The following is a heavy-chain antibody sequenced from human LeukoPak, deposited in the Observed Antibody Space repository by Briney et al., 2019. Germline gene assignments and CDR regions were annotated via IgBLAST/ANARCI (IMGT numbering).Heavy chain of an antibody. CDR2: ISSSSSYI. CDR3: AREKRDYGNYVRGGWFDP. Sequence: GGSLRLSCAASGFTFSSYSMNWVRQAPGKGLEWVSSISSSSSYIYYADSVKGRFTISRDNAKNSLYLQMNSLRAEDTAVYYCAREKRDYGNYVRGGWFDPWGQGTLVIVSS. J-gene: IGHJ5*02. CDR1: GFTFSSYS. D-gene: IGHD4-11*01. V-gene: IGHV3-21*01.